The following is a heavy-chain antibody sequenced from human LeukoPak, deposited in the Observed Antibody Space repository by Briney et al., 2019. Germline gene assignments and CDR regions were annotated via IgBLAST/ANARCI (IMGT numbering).Heavy chain of an antibody. D-gene: IGHD3-16*01. J-gene: IGHJ4*02. V-gene: IGHV1-18*01. CDR3: ARNWGAGHPINFDY. CDR2: ISGYNGDT. Sequence: ASVKVSCKTFGYPFSSCGINWVRQAPGQGLEWMGWISGYNGDTNYAQKFQGRVTMTTDTTTNTAYMDLRRLRSDDTAVYYCARNWGAGHPINFDYWGQGTLVTVSS. CDR1: GYPFSSCG.